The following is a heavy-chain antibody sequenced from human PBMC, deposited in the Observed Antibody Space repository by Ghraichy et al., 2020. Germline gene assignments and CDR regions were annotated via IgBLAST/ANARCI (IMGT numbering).Heavy chain of an antibody. Sequence: GGSLRLSCAASGFTFSSYAMSWVRQAPGKGLEWVSAISGSGGSTYYADSVKGRFTISRDNSKNTLYLQMNSLRAEDTAVYYCAKKDDILTGYYPYYYGMDVWGQGTTVTVSS. D-gene: IGHD3-9*01. CDR3: AKKDDILTGYYPYYYGMDV. CDR2: ISGSGGST. V-gene: IGHV3-23*01. J-gene: IGHJ6*02. CDR1: GFTFSSYA.